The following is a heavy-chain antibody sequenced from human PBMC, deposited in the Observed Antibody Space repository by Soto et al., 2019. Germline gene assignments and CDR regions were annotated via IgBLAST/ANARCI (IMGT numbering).Heavy chain of an antibody. CDR2: IFSSGST. CDR1: GGSITDYS. V-gene: IGHV4-4*07. D-gene: IGHD2-21*02. Sequence: SETLSLTCTVSGGSITDYSWVWIRQPAGKGLEWIGRIFSSGSTNYNPSLKGRITMSLDTSKSQFSLKLNSATATDTAVYFCARDQGVVVTADNWFDPWGQGILVTSPQ. J-gene: IGHJ5*02. CDR3: ARDQGVVVTADNWFDP.